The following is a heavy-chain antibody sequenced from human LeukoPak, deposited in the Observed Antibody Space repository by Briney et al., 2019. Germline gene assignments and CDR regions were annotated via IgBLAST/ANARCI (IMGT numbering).Heavy chain of an antibody. CDR2: ISYDGSNK. CDR1: GFTFSSYA. V-gene: IGHV3-30-3*01. J-gene: IGHJ4*02. CDR3: ARDLIVGATGDY. Sequence: PGGSLRLSCAASGFTFSSYAMHWDRQAPGKGLEWVAVISYDGSNKYYADSVKGRFTISRDNSKNTLYLQMNSLRAEDTAVYYCARDLIVGATGDYWGQGTLVTVSS. D-gene: IGHD1-26*01.